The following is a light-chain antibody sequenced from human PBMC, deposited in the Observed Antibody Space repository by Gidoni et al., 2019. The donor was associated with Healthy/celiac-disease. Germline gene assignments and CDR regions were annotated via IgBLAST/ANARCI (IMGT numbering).Light chain of an antibody. J-gene: IGLJ1*01. CDR2: EGS. CDR3: CSYAGSSFG. CDR1: SCEVGRYNL. Sequence: QAALTQPASVSGSPGHSITISCTGTSCEVGRYNLVSWYQQHPGKAPKLMIYEGSKRPSGVSNRFSGSKSGNTASLTSSGLQAEEEAGYYCCSYAGSSFGFGTGTKVTVL. V-gene: IGLV2-23*01.